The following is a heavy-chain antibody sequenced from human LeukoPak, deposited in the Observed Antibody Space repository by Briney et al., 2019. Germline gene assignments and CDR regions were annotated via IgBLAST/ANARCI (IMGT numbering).Heavy chain of an antibody. V-gene: IGHV3-23*01. CDR3: SKRKVLSSGWYRRDETFAY. Sequence: GGSLRLSCAAAGFTFSSYAMSWVRQAPGEGLEWVSAISGSGGSTYYADSVKGRFIISRDNSKNTLYLQMNSRRAEDAAVYYCSKRKVLSSGWYRRDETFAYSGQGTLVTVSS. CDR1: GFTFSSYA. D-gene: IGHD6-19*01. CDR2: ISGSGGST. J-gene: IGHJ4*02.